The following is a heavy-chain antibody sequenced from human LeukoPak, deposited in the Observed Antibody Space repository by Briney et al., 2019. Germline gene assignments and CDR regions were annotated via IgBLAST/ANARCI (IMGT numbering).Heavy chain of an antibody. CDR1: GGPFRGFF. CDR2: ISHSGSS. J-gene: IGHJ4*02. V-gene: IGHV4-34*01. Sequence: PSETLSLTCAVYGGPFRGFFWSWIRQAPGKGLEWIGEISHSGSSNYNPSLKSRITISVDTSKSQFALRLSSVTAADTAIYYCARGGNRFGGFYFDYWGQGIQVIVSS. CDR3: ARGGNRFGGFYFDY. D-gene: IGHD3-10*01.